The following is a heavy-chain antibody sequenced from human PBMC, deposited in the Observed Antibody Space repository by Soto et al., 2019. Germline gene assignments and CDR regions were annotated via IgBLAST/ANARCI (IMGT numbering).Heavy chain of an antibody. Sequence: EVQLLESGGGLVQPGGALRLSCAASGFTFGSYAMSWVRQAPGKGLEWVALISGTGDSSEYANSVKGRFTISRDYSKTTVLLQIYSLRADETAVYFCAKDNGNYGSGSFPHWGQGPLVTVSS. J-gene: IGHJ4*02. D-gene: IGHD3-10*01. CDR3: AKDNGNYGSGSFPH. V-gene: IGHV3-23*01. CDR2: ISGTGDSS. CDR1: GFTFGSYA.